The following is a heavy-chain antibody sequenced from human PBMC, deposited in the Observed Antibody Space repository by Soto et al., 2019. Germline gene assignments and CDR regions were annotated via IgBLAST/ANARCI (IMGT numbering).Heavy chain of an antibody. J-gene: IGHJ6*02. Sequence: ASVKVSCKASGYTFTSYYMHWVRQAPGQGLEWMGIINPSGGSTSYAQKFQGRVTMTRDTSTSTVYMELSSLRSEDTAVYYCARDLLVVGATLGYYYYYGMDVWGQGTTVTVSS. CDR3: ARDLLVVGATLGYYYYYGMDV. D-gene: IGHD1-26*01. CDR2: INPSGGST. CDR1: GYTFTSYY. V-gene: IGHV1-46*01.